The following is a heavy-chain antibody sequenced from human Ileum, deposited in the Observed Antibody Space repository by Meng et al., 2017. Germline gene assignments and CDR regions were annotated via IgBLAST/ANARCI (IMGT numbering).Heavy chain of an antibody. D-gene: IGHD3-10*01. Sequence: GESLKISCAASGFTFSSYEMNWVRQAPGKGLEWVSYISSSGSTIYYADSVKGRFTISRDNAKNSLYLQMNSLRAEDTAVYYCAREDGQLLWYEAGWGGKDYWGQGTLVTVSS. CDR3: AREDGQLLWYEAGWGGKDY. J-gene: IGHJ4*02. CDR1: GFTFSSYE. CDR2: ISSSGSTI. V-gene: IGHV3-48*03.